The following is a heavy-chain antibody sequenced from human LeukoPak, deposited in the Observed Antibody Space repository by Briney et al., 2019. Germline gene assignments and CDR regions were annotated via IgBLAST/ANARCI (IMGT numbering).Heavy chain of an antibody. V-gene: IGHV4-39*02. J-gene: IGHJ4*02. CDR1: GGSMSSSSYY. D-gene: IGHD6-19*01. Sequence: SETLSLTCTVSGGSMSSSSYYWGWIRQSPGKGLEWIGSIYYSGANHYNPSLKSRVTMPVDTSKNQFSVKLTSVTATDTAVYYCVRVRGYWLVRGYLDYWGQGTQVTVSS. CDR2: IYYSGAN. CDR3: VRVRGYWLVRGYLDY.